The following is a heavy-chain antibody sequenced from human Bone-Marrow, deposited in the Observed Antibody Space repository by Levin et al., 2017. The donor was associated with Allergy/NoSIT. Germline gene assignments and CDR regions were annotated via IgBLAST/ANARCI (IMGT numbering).Heavy chain of an antibody. D-gene: IGHD2-15*01. V-gene: IGHV3-23*01. J-gene: IGHJ4*02. CDR1: GFTFSNYA. CDR2: LSGSGGNT. Sequence: GGSLRLSCVVSGFTFSNYAMSWVRQAPGKGLEWVSGLSGSGGNTYYADSVKGRFTISRDNSKNTLYLQMNSLRAEDTAVYYCAKDPYCSVGSCYSLDWGQGTLVTVSS. CDR3: AKDPYCSVGSCYSLD.